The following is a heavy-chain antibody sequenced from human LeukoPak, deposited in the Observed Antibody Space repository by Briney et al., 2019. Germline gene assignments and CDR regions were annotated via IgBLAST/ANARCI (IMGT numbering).Heavy chain of an antibody. CDR2: INAGNGNT. V-gene: IGHV1-3*01. D-gene: IGHD6-13*01. CDR3: ARVADSSWAPADY. Sequence: ASVKVSCKASGYTFTGYYMHWVRQAPGQRLEWMGWINAGNGNTKYSQKFQGRVTITRDTSASTAYMELSSLRSEDTAVYYCARVADSSWAPADYWGQGTLVTVSS. J-gene: IGHJ4*02. CDR1: GYTFTGYY.